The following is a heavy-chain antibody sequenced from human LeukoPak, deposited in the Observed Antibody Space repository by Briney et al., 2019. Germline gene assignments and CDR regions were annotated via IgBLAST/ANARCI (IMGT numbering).Heavy chain of an antibody. CDR2: IYSGGST. D-gene: IGHD3-22*01. V-gene: IGHV3-53*01. Sequence: PGGSLRLSCAASGFTFSDYYMSWVRQAPGKGLEWVSVIYSGGSTYYADSVRGRFTLSRDSSKNTLYLQMNNLSAEDTAVYYCATSYYDSSGYLDWYFDLWGRGTPVTVSS. J-gene: IGHJ2*01. CDR1: GFTFSDYY. CDR3: ATSYYDSSGYLDWYFDL.